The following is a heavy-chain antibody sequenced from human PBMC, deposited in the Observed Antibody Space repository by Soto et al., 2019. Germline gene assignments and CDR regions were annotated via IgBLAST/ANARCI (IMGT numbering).Heavy chain of an antibody. V-gene: IGHV3-21*01. CDR1: GFTFSSYS. CDR2: ISSSSSYI. D-gene: IGHD1-26*01. Sequence: EVQLVESGGGLVKPGGSLRLSCAASGFTFSSYSMNWVRQAPGKGLEWVSSISSSSSYIYYADSVKGRFTISRDNAKNSLYLQMNSRRAEDTAGYYCARVRGGGSYNWFDPWGQGTLVTVSS. CDR3: ARVRGGGSYNWFDP. J-gene: IGHJ5*02.